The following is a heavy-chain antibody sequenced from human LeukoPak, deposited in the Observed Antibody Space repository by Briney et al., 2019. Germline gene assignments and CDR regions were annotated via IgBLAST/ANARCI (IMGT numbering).Heavy chain of an antibody. V-gene: IGHV1-2*02. CDR2: INPNSGGT. J-gene: IGHJ5*02. Sequence: ASVKVSCKTSGYTFTGYYMHWVRQAPGQGLEWMGWINPNSGGTNYAQKFQGRVTMTRDTSISTAYMELSRLRSDDTAVYYCARPTEHVDSSSWYIWFDPWGQGTLVTVSS. CDR1: GYTFTGYY. CDR3: ARPTEHVDSSSWYIWFDP. D-gene: IGHD6-13*01.